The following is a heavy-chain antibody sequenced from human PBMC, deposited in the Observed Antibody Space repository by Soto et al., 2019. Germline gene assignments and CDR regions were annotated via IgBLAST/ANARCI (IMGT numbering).Heavy chain of an antibody. CDR2: INHSGST. Sequence: SETLSLTCAVYGGSFSGYYWSWIRQPPGKGLEWIGEINHSGSTNYNPSLKSRVTISVDTSKNQFSLKLSSVTAADTAVYYCARVAGTVWSSTLAPHREFDYWGQGTLVTVSS. J-gene: IGHJ4*02. CDR1: GGSFSGYY. CDR3: ARVAGTVWSSTLAPHREFDY. V-gene: IGHV4-34*01. D-gene: IGHD6-19*01.